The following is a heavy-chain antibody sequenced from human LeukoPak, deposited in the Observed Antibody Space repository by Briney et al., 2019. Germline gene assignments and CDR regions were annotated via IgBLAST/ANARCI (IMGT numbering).Heavy chain of an antibody. V-gene: IGHV3-23*01. CDR1: GFTFSSYA. J-gene: IGHJ4*02. CDR2: IRSDDDRT. Sequence: GGSLRLSCAASGFTFSSYAMNWVRQAPGKGLEWVSSIRSDDDRTYYAESVKGRFTISRDNSKNTLYLQMNSLRAEDTAVYYCAKSTSGYSSSWYDYWGQGTLVTVSS. D-gene: IGHD6-13*01. CDR3: AKSTSGYSSSWYDY.